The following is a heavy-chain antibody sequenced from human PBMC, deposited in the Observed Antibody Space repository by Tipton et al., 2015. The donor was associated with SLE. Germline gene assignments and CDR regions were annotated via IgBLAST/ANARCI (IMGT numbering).Heavy chain of an antibody. Sequence: SLRLSCAAVGFPFSSYWMSWVRQAPGKGLELVANIKQDGSEKYYVDSVKGRFTISRDNAKNSLYLQMNNLRAEDTAVYYCARECTLRLGFDLWGRGTLVTVSS. CDR3: ARECTLRLGFDL. J-gene: IGHJ2*01. D-gene: IGHD3-16*01. V-gene: IGHV3-7*01. CDR1: GFPFSSYW. CDR2: IKQDGSEK.